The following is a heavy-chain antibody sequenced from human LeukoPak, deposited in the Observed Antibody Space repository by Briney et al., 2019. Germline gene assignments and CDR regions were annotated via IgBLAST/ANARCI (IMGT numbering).Heavy chain of an antibody. V-gene: IGHV1-18*01. CDR3: ARGRGYSYGHYFFDY. CDR1: GCTFTSYG. D-gene: IGHD5-18*01. CDR2: ISAYNGNT. J-gene: IGHJ4*02. Sequence: SSVTVSCKGSGCTFTSYGYGWVRQAPGPGVGWVGWISAYNGNTKNAQKLQGRVTMTTDTSTSTAYMELRSLRSDDTAVYYCARGRGYSYGHYFFDYWGQGTLVTVSS.